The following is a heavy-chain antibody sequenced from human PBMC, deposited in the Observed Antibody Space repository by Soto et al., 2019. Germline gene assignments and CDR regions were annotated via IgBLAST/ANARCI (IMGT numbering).Heavy chain of an antibody. V-gene: IGHV4-59*08. CDR2: IYYSGST. J-gene: IGHJ4*02. Sequence: SETLSLTCTVSGGSISSYYWSWIRQPPGKGLEWIGYIYYSGSTNYNPSLKSRVTISVDTSKNQFSLKLSSVTAADTAVYYCAGTYDLLDYWGQGTLVTVSS. CDR3: AGTYDLLDY. CDR1: GGSISSYY. D-gene: IGHD3-22*01.